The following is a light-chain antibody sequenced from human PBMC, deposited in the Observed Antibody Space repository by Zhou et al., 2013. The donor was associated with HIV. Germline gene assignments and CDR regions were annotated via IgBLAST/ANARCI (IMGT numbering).Light chain of an antibody. CDR1: QTISTY. CDR2: AAS. CDR3: LQHNSLPQT. V-gene: IGKV1-39*01. J-gene: IGKJ1*01. Sequence: DIQMTQSPSSLSASVGDRVTITCRASQTISTYLNWYQQKPGKAPKLLIYAASSLQGGVPSRFSGSGSGTDFTLTISSLQPEDFATYYCLQHNSLPQTFGQGTKVEIK.